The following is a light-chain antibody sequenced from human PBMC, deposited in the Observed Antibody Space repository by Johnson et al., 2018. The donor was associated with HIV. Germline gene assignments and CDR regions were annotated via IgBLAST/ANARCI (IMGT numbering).Light chain of an antibody. Sequence: QSMLTQPPSVSAAPGQKVTISCSGSSSNIGNNYVSWYQQLPGTAPKLLIHENNKRPSGIPDRFSGSKSGTSATLGITGLQTGAEADYYCGTWDSSLSAGGVFGTGTKVTVL. J-gene: IGLJ1*01. V-gene: IGLV1-51*02. CDR2: ENN. CDR3: GTWDSSLSAGGV. CDR1: SSNIGNNY.